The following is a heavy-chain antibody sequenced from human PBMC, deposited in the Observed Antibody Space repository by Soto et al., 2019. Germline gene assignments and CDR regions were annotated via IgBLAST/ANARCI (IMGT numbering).Heavy chain of an antibody. CDR2: IYSGGYT. J-gene: IGHJ4*02. Sequence: EVQLVESGGGLIQPGGSLRLSCAVSGFTVSNNYMSWVRQAPGKGLEGVSVIYSGGYTAYGDSVKGRFTISRDNSKNPLFLQINSRGAGAPAVYSWASGRGGGGYWGQGTLVTVSS. D-gene: IGHD3-10*01. CDR3: ASGRGGGGY. CDR1: GFTVSNNY. V-gene: IGHV3-53*01.